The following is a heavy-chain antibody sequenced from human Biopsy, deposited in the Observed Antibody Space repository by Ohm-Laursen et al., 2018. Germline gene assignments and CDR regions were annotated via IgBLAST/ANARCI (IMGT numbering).Heavy chain of an antibody. CDR3: ARGSSYGYDFDS. CDR1: GDSINNYY. V-gene: IGHV4-4*07. Sequence: TLSLTCTVSGDSINNYYWSWIRQPAGKGLEWIGRIYTSGSPNYNLSLESRVTISVDTSKNQFSLKLSSVTAADTAVYFCARGSSYGYDFDSWGQGTLVTVSS. D-gene: IGHD5-18*01. CDR2: IYTSGSP. J-gene: IGHJ4*02.